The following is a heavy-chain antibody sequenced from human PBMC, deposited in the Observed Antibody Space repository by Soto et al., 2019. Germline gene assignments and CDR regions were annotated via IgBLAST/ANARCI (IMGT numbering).Heavy chain of an antibody. Sequence: SETLSLTCTVSGGSVSSGSYYWSWIRQPPGKGLEWIGYIYYSGSTNYNPSLKSRVTISVDTSKNQFSLKLSSVTAADTAVYYCARVVWDCSGGSCSYFDYWGQGTLVTVSS. V-gene: IGHV4-61*01. D-gene: IGHD2-15*01. J-gene: IGHJ4*02. CDR1: GGSVSSGSYY. CDR2: IYYSGST. CDR3: ARVVWDCSGGSCSYFDY.